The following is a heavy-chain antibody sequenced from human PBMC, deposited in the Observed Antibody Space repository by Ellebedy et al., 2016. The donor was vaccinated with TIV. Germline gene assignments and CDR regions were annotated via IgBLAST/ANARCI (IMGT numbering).Heavy chain of an antibody. CDR2: MFHSGST. CDR1: GSSISSGYY. V-gene: IGHV4-38-2*01. Sequence: MPSETLSLTCSVSGSSISSGYYWGWIRQPPGRGLEWIGSMFHSGSTYYSPSLKSRVTISVDTSKNQFSLKLSSVTAADTAVYYCARYVGPTGAFDIWGQGTMVTVSS. CDR3: ARYVGPTGAFDI. J-gene: IGHJ3*02. D-gene: IGHD3-10*01.